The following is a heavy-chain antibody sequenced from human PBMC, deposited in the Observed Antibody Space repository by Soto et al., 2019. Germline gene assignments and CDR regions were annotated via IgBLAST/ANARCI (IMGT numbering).Heavy chain of an antibody. CDR1: GFTFSSYW. J-gene: IGHJ6*02. CDR3: ARDNYDFWSGYMAYYYGMDV. Sequence: GGSLRLSCAASGFTFSSYWMSWVRQAPGKGLEWVANIKQDGSEKYYVDSVKGRFTISRDNAKNSLYLQMNSLRAEDTAVYYCARDNYDFWSGYMAYYYGMDVWGQGTTVTVSS. D-gene: IGHD3-3*01. CDR2: IKQDGSEK. V-gene: IGHV3-7*05.